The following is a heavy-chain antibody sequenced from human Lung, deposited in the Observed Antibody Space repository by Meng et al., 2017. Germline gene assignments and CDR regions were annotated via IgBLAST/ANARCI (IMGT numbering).Heavy chain of an antibody. CDR1: GGSIGSSDYY. Sequence: QVQLQESGPGLMKPSQTLSLTCTVSGGSIGSSDYYWSWIRQPPGKGLEWSEHIYNSRSTYYNPSLKSRITISVDTSKNQFSLKLSSVTAADTAVYYCARGQKGYFDLWGRGTLVTVSS. J-gene: IGHJ2*01. CDR3: ARGQKGYFDL. V-gene: IGHV4-30-4*01. CDR2: IYNSRST.